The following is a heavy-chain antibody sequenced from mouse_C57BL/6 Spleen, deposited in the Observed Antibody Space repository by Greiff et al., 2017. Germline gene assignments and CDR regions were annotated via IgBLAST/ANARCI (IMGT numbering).Heavy chain of an antibody. CDR3: ARITTVPYYFDY. J-gene: IGHJ2*01. V-gene: IGHV5-17*01. D-gene: IGHD1-1*01. CDR2: ISSGSSTI. Sequence: EVQRVESGGGLVKPGGSLKLSCAASGFTFSDYGMHWVRQAPEKGLEWVAYISSGSSTIYYADTVKSRFTISRDNAKNTLFLQMTSLRSEDTAMYDCARITTVPYYFDYWGQGTTLTVSS. CDR1: GFTFSDYG.